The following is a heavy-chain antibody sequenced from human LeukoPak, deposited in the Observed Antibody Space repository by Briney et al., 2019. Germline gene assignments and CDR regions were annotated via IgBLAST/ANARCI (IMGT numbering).Heavy chain of an antibody. CDR3: ARGDYGDYGANWYFDL. CDR2: INPTGGGP. J-gene: IGHJ2*01. V-gene: IGHV1-2*02. Sequence: ASVKVSCKASGYTFTGYYMHWWRQAPGQGLEWMGWINPTGGGPNYAQKFQGRITMTRDKSIRTAYMELSRLRSDDTAVYYCARGDYGDYGANWYFDLWGRGTLVTVSS. CDR1: GYTFTGYY. D-gene: IGHD4-17*01.